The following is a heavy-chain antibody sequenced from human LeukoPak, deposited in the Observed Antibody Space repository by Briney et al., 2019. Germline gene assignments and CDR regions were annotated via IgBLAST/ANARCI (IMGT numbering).Heavy chain of an antibody. J-gene: IGHJ6*03. D-gene: IGHD6-6*01. CDR2: IYTSGST. CDR3: ARDCKETPYSSSRVAYYYYYMDV. CDR1: GGSISSSNFY. Sequence: SETLSLTCTVSGGSISSSNFYWDWIRQPPGKGLEWIGRIYTSGSTNYNPSLKSRVTMSVDTSKNQFSLKLSSVTAADTAVYYCARDCKETPYSSSRVAYYYYYMDVWGKGTTVTVSS. V-gene: IGHV4-39*07.